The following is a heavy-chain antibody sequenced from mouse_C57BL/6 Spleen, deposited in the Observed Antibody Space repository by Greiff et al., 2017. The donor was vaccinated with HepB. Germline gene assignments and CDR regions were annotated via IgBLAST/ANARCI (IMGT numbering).Heavy chain of an antibody. CDR3: ARENYSISFAY. V-gene: IGHV5-4*01. CDR2: ISDGGSYT. Sequence: DVMLVESGGGLVKPGGSLKLSCAASGFTFSSYAMSWVRQTPEKRLEWVATISDGGSYTYYPDNVKGRFTISRDNAKNNLYLQMSHLKYEDTAMYYCARENYSISFAYWGQGTLVTVS. D-gene: IGHD2-5*01. CDR1: GFTFSSYA. J-gene: IGHJ3*01.